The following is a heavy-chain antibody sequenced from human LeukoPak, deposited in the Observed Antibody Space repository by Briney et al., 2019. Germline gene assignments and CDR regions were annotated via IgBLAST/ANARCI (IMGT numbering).Heavy chain of an antibody. Sequence: PSGTLSLTCTVAGGSISNRDYFWGWIRQPPGKGLEWIGCMSYSGSSYYDPSLKSRVAISLDTSRNLFSLNLKSVTAADTAVYYCARMRTGSTEFFDNWGQGTLVTVSS. V-gene: IGHV4-39*02. D-gene: IGHD1-7*01. CDR1: GGSISNRDYF. J-gene: IGHJ4*02. CDR2: MSYSGSS. CDR3: ARMRTGSTEFFDN.